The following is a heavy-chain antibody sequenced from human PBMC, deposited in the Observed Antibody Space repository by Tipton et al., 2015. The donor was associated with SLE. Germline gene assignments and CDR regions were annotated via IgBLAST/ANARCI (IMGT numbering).Heavy chain of an antibody. D-gene: IGHD5-12*01. CDR1: GYSISSGYF. J-gene: IGHJ4*02. Sequence: TLSLTCAVSGYSISSGYFWGWIRQPPGKGLEWIGTIDHSGYTYYSPSLKSRVIMSVDPSKNQFSLKLNSVTAADMAVYYCARAFQGYDCPHDSWGQGTLVTVSS. CDR3: ARAFQGYDCPHDS. CDR2: IDHSGYT. V-gene: IGHV4-38-2*01.